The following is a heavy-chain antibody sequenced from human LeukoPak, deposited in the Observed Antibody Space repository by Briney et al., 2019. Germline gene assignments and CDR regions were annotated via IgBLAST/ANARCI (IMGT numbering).Heavy chain of an antibody. Sequence: GASVKVSCKASGYTFTSYGISWVRQAPGQGLELMGWISAYNGNTNYAQKLQGRVTMTTDTSTSTAYMELRSLRSDDTAVYYCARDPPDYTVTTHYFDYWGQGTLVTVSS. J-gene: IGHJ4*02. CDR1: GYTFTSYG. CDR2: ISAYNGNT. CDR3: ARDPPDYTVTTHYFDY. V-gene: IGHV1-18*01. D-gene: IGHD4-17*01.